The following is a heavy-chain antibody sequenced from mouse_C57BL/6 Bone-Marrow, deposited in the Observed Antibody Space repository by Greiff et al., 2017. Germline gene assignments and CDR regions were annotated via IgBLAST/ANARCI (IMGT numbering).Heavy chain of an antibody. CDR2: INPSSGYT. J-gene: IGHJ2*01. CDR3: ARHYRGTLFDY. D-gene: IGHD1-2*01. V-gene: IGHV1-7*01. CDR1: GYTFTSYW. Sequence: VQLQQSGAELAKPGASVKLSCKASGYTFTSYWMHWVKQRPGQGLEWIGYINPSSGYTKYNQKFKDKATLTAEKSSSTAYMQLSSLTYEASAVYYCARHYRGTLFDYWGQGTTLTVSS.